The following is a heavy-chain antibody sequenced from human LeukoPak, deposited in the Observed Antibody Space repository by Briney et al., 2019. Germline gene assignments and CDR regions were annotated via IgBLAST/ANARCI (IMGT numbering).Heavy chain of an antibody. V-gene: IGHV1-24*01. CDR1: GYTLTELS. CDR3: ATCRIVGATTAYYYMDV. Sequence: ASVKVSCKVSGYTLTELSMHWVRQAPGKGLEWMGGFDPEDGETIYAQKFQGRVTMTEDTSTDTAYMELSSLRSEDTAVYYCATCRIVGATTAYYYMDVWGKGTTVTVSS. D-gene: IGHD1-26*01. J-gene: IGHJ6*03. CDR2: FDPEDGET.